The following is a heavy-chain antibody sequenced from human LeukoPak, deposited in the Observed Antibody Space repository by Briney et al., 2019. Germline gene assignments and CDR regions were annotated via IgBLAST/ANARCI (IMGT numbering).Heavy chain of an antibody. CDR2: ISGSGHTV. V-gene: IGHV3-11*04. D-gene: IGHD3-16*01. J-gene: IGHJ5*02. Sequence: SGGSLRLSCAASGFTFSNAWMSWVRQAPGKGLEWVSYISGSGHTVYYADSVNGRFTISRDNAKSSLYLQMNSLTAEDTAIYYCARVYNSPYYEEDLNWFDPWGQGTLVTVSS. CDR3: ARVYNSPYYEEDLNWFDP. CDR1: GFTFSNAW.